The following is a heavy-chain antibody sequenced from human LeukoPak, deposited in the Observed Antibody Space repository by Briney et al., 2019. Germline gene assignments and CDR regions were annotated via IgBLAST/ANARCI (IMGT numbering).Heavy chain of an antibody. D-gene: IGHD3-22*01. V-gene: IGHV3-7*01. CDR2: IKQDGTEK. CDR3: ARDPPGSSGYYYGDFDY. CDR1: GFPFSSYW. Sequence: GGSLRLSCAASGFPFSSYWMSWVRQAPGKGLEWVANIKQDGTEKYYADSVKGRFTISRDNAKNSLFLQMNSLRADDTAVYYCARDPPGSSGYYYGDFDYWGQGTLVTVSS. J-gene: IGHJ4*02.